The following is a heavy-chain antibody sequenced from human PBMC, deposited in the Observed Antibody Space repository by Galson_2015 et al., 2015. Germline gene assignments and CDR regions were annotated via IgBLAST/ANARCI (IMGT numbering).Heavy chain of an antibody. CDR1: GGTFSSYA. Sequence: SVKVSCKASGGTFSSYAIGWVRQAPGQGLEWMGGIIPIFGTANYAQKFQGRVTITADESTSTAYMELSSLRSEDTAVYYCARVISYQLLPPYFDYWGQGTLVTVSS. V-gene: IGHV1-69*13. D-gene: IGHD2-2*01. CDR3: ARVISYQLLPPYFDY. CDR2: IIPIFGTA. J-gene: IGHJ4*02.